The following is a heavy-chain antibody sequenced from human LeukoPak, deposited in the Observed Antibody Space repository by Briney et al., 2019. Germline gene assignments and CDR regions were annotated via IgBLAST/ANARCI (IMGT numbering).Heavy chain of an antibody. J-gene: IGHJ4*02. CDR3: ARDYRAVAGTFDY. D-gene: IGHD6-19*01. Sequence: GGSLRLSCAASRFTVSSNYMSWVRQAPGKGLEWVSGINWNGGSTGYADSVKGRFTISRDNAKNSLYLQMNSLRAEDTALYYCARDYRAVAGTFDYWGQGTLVTVSS. CDR2: INWNGGST. V-gene: IGHV3-20*04. CDR1: RFTVSSNY.